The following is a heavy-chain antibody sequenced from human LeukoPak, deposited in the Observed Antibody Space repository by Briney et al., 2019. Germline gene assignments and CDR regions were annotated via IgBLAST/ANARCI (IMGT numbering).Heavy chain of an antibody. CDR2: IYYSGST. CDR3: ARDHTTSSNWFDP. CDR1: GGSISSGDYY. J-gene: IGHJ5*02. D-gene: IGHD2-2*01. Sequence: SQTLSLTCTVSGGSISSGDYYWSWIRQHPGKGLEWLGYIYYSGSTYYNPSLKSRVTISVDTSKNQFSLKLSSVTAADTAVYYCARDHTTSSNWFDPWGQGTLVTVSS. V-gene: IGHV4-31*03.